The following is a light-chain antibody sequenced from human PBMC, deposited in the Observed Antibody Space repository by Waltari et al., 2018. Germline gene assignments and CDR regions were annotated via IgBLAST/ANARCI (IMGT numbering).Light chain of an antibody. CDR1: SSDVVTSHL. Sequence: QSALTQPASVSGSPGQAITISLPGTSSDVVTSHLISWSQQHPGQAPTLMIYEVNKRPSGVSNRFSGSKSDNTASLTISGLQTEDEADYYCCSYAGRSTWVFGGGTNLTVL. V-gene: IGLV2-23*02. CDR3: CSYAGRSTWV. CDR2: EVN. J-gene: IGLJ3*02.